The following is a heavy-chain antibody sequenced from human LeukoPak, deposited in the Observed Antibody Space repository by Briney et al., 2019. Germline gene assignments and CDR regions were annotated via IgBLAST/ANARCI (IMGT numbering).Heavy chain of an antibody. Sequence: PSQTLSLTCTVSGGSISSYYWSWIRQPAGKGLEWIGRIYTSGSTNYNPSLKSRVTMSVDTSKNQFSLKLSSVTAADTAVYYCAREGSGYSYGPEFDYWGQGTLVTVSS. CDR2: IYTSGST. CDR3: AREGSGYSYGPEFDY. V-gene: IGHV4-4*07. J-gene: IGHJ4*02. D-gene: IGHD5-18*01. CDR1: GGSISSYY.